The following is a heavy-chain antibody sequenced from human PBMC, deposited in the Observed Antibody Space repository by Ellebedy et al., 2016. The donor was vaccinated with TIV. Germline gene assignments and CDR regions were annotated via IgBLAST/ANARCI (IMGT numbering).Heavy chain of an antibody. CDR1: GGTFSRYG. D-gene: IGHD3-22*01. CDR3: ARVYYDSSDSFLYFMDV. V-gene: IGHV1-69*13. CDR2: IIPMFRIT. Sequence: SVKVSXXASGGTFSRYGISWVRQAPGQGLEWMGGIIPMFRITNYAQKFQDRVTITADESTNTAYMELRSLRSEDTAMYYCARVYYDSSDSFLYFMDVWGTGTTVTVSS. J-gene: IGHJ6*03.